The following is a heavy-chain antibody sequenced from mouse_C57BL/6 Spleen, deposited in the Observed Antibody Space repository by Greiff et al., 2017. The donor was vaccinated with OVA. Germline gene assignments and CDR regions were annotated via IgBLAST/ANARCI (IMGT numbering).Heavy chain of an antibody. V-gene: IGHV1-52*01. Sequence: QVQLQQPGAELVRPGSSVKLSCKASGYTFTSYWMHWVKQRPIQGLEWIGNIDPSDSETHYNQKFKDKATLTVDKSSSTAYMQLSSLTSEDSAVYYCARRLYDYHDAMDYWGQGTSVTVSS. CDR3: ARRLYDYHDAMDY. D-gene: IGHD2-4*01. CDR1: GYTFTSYW. J-gene: IGHJ4*01. CDR2: IDPSDSET.